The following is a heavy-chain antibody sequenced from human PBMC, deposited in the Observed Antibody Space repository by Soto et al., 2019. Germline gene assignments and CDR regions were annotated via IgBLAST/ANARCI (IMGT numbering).Heavy chain of an antibody. CDR3: ARGYYCGGLDP. Sequence: QVQLVESGGGVVQPGRSLRLSCAASGFTFSRYAMHWARQAPGKGVEWVTVISYDGSEKYYVDSVKGRFTSSRDNSRNEVYLQLNGLRGEATAVYYCARGYYCGGLDPWGQGTLVTVSA. CDR1: GFTFSRYA. V-gene: IGHV3-30-3*01. J-gene: IGHJ5*02. D-gene: IGHD4-17*01. CDR2: ISYDGSEK.